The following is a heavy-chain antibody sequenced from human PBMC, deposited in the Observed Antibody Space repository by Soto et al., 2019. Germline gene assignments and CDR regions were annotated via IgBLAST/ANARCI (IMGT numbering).Heavy chain of an antibody. CDR1: GFTFSSYA. CDR2: ISYDGSNK. Sequence: GGSLRLSCAASGFTFSSYAMHWVRQAPGKGLEWVAVISYDGSNKYYADSVKGRFTISRDNSKNTLYLQMNSLRAEDTAVYYSARDPLWGTAMVLWYFDLRARRTLVTVSS. V-gene: IGHV3-30-3*01. J-gene: IGHJ2*01. D-gene: IGHD5-18*01. CDR3: ARDPLWGTAMVLWYFDL.